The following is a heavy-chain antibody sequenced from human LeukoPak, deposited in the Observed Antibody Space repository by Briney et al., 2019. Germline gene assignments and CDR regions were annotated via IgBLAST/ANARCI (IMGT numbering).Heavy chain of an antibody. V-gene: IGHV3-33*01. CDR1: GFTFSSYG. CDR3: ARDPRSGYRYYFDY. J-gene: IGHJ4*02. D-gene: IGHD3-22*01. Sequence: SGGSLRLSCAVSGFTFSSYGMHWVRQAPGKGLEWVAVIWYDGSNKYYADSVKGRFTISRDNSKNTLYLQMNSLRAEDTAVYYCARDPRSGYRYYFDYWGQGTLVTVSS. CDR2: IWYDGSNK.